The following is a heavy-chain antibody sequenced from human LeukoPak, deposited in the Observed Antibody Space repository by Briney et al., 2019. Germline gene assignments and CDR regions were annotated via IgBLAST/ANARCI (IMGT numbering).Heavy chain of an antibody. J-gene: IGHJ4*02. CDR3: ARGKDYVPPCYFGY. Sequence: PSETLSLTCTVSGGSISSYYWSWIRQPPGKGPEWIGYIYYSGSTNYNPSPKSRVTISVDTSKNQFSLKLSSVTAADTAVYYCARGKDYVPPCYFGYWGQGTLVTVSS. CDR2: IYYSGST. V-gene: IGHV4-59*01. CDR1: GGSISSYY. D-gene: IGHD4-17*01.